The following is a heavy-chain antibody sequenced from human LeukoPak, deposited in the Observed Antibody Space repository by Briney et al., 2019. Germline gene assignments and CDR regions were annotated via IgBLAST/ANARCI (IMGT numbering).Heavy chain of an antibody. V-gene: IGHV3-30*02. D-gene: IGHD6-19*01. CDR2: IRDDGSNE. CDR1: GLTFSTYG. Sequence: GGSLRLSCAASGLTFSTYGMHWVRQAPGKGLEWVAFIRDDGSNEYYADSVKGRFTISRDNSKNTLYLQMNNLRPEDTAVYYCAREAVAGTPDYWGQGTLVTVSS. CDR3: AREAVAGTPDY. J-gene: IGHJ4*02.